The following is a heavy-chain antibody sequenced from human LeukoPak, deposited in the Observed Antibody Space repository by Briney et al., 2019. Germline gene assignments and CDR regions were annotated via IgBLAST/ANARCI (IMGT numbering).Heavy chain of an antibody. V-gene: IGHV4-59*08. CDR2: IYYSGST. J-gene: IGHJ4*02. D-gene: IGHD2-2*01. CDR3: ASLSYCSSTSCYVGYFDY. Sequence: PSETLSLTCTVSGGSISSYYWSWIRQPPGKGLEWIGYIYYSGSTNYNPSLKSRVTIPVDTSKNQFSLKLSSVTAADTAVYYCASLSYCSSTSCYVGYFDYWGQGTLVTVSS. CDR1: GGSISSYY.